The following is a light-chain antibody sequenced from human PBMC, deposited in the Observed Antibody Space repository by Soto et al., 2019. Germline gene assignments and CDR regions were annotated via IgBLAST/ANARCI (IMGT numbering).Light chain of an antibody. CDR2: GVS. Sequence: EIVLTQSPGTLSLSPGERAALSCRASQSVSSSYLAWYQQKPGQAPRLLIYGVSSRATGIPDRFGGSGSGTDFTLTISRLESEDFAMYYCQQYGSTKTFGQGTKVDIK. CDR1: QSVSSSY. CDR3: QQYGSTKT. V-gene: IGKV3-20*01. J-gene: IGKJ1*01.